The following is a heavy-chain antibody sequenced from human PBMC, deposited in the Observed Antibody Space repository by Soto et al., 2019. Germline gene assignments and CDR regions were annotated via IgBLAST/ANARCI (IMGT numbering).Heavy chain of an antibody. Sequence: QVQLVQSGAEVKKPGSSVKVSCKASGGTFSSYAISWVRQAPGQGLEWMGGIIPIFGTADYAQRLQGRVTITADEPTSTAYMELSSLRSEDTAVYYCAGPGETPYYYGMDVWGQGTTVTVSS. J-gene: IGHJ6*02. CDR3: AGPGETPYYYGMDV. CDR2: IIPIFGTA. CDR1: GGTFSSYA. V-gene: IGHV1-69*12.